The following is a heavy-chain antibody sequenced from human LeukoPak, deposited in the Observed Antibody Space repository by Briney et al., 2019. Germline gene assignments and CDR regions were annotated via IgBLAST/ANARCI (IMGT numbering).Heavy chain of an antibody. Sequence: GASVKVSCKASGYTFTSYDINWVRQATGQGLEWMGWMNPNSGNTGYAQKFQGRVTMTRNTSISTAYMELSSLRSEDTAVYYCARGHRIVVVPAAMYWFDPWGQGTLVTVSS. CDR3: ARGHRIVVVPAAMYWFDP. CDR1: GYTFTSYD. J-gene: IGHJ5*02. CDR2: MNPNSGNT. V-gene: IGHV1-8*01. D-gene: IGHD2-2*01.